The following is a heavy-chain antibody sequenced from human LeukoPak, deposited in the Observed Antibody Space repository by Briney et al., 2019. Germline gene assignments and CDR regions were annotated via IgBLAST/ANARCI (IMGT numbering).Heavy chain of an antibody. J-gene: IGHJ6*03. Sequence: SETPSLTCTVSGGSISSSSYYWGWIRQPPGKGLEWIGSIYYSGSTYYNPSLKSRVTISVDTSKNQFSLKLSSVTAADTAVYYCASLRGHSSSWSLGGYYYYYMDVWGKGNTGHRLL. D-gene: IGHD6-13*01. V-gene: IGHV4-39*01. CDR3: ASLRGHSSSWSLGGYYYYYMDV. CDR1: GGSISSSSYY. CDR2: IYYSGST.